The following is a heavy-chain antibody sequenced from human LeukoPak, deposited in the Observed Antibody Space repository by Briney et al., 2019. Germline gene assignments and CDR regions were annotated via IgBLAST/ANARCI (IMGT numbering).Heavy chain of an antibody. CDR2: INHSGST. D-gene: IGHD3-3*01. V-gene: IGHV4-34*01. CDR3: ARIHYDFWSGFDY. Sequence: PSETLSLTRAVYGGSFSGYYWGGIRQPPGKGVEGIGEINHSGSTNYNPSLKSRVPISVDTSKNQFSLKLSSVTAADTAVYYCARIHYDFWSGFDYWGQGTLVTVSS. J-gene: IGHJ4*02. CDR1: GGSFSGYY.